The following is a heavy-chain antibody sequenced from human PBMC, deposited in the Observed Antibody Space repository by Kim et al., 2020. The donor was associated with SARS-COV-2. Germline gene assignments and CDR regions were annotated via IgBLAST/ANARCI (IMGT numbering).Heavy chain of an antibody. J-gene: IGHJ6*02. V-gene: IGHV4-4*02. Sequence: SETLSLTCAVSGGSISSSNWWSWVRQPPGKGLEWIGEIYHSGSTNYNPSLKSRVTISVDKSKNQFSLKLSSVTAADTAVYYCASLAQYSSSPTTLYYYYYGMDVWGQGTTVTVSS. D-gene: IGHD6-13*01. CDR1: GGSISSSNW. CDR2: IYHSGST. CDR3: ASLAQYSSSPTTLYYYYYGMDV.